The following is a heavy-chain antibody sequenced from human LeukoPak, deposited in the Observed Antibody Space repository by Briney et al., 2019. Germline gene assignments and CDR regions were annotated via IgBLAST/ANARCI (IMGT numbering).Heavy chain of an antibody. D-gene: IGHD4-17*01. CDR2: IYYSGST. CDR3: AREYQEGTTVPTEGFDY. V-gene: IGHV4-59*02. CDR1: GGSVSNYY. Sequence: SETLSLTCTVSGGSVSNYYWNWIRQPPGKGLEWIGYIYYSGSTDYNPSLKSRVTISVDTSKNQFSLKLRSVTAADTAVYYCAREYQEGTTVPTEGFDYWGQGTLVTVSS. J-gene: IGHJ4*02.